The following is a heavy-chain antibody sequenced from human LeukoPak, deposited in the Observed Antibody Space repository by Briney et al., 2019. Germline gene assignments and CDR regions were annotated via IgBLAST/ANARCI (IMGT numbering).Heavy chain of an antibody. Sequence: SETLSLTCAVYGGSFSGYYWSWIRQPPGKGLEWIGEINHSGSTNYNPSLKSRVTISVDTSKNQFSLKLSSVTAADTAVYYCARGYRVDTAMVWGAFDIWGQGTMVTVSS. CDR2: INHSGST. J-gene: IGHJ3*02. CDR1: GGSFSGYY. V-gene: IGHV4-34*01. D-gene: IGHD5-18*01. CDR3: ARGYRVDTAMVWGAFDI.